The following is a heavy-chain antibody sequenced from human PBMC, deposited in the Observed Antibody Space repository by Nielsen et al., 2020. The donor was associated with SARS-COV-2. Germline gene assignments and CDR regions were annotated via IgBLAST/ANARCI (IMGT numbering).Heavy chain of an antibody. V-gene: IGHV3-15*01. D-gene: IGHD1-14*01. Sequence: GESLKISCAASGFTFSSYAMSWVRQAPGKGLEWVGRIKSKTDGGTTDYAAPVKGRFTISRDDSKNTLYLQMNSLKTEDTAVYYCTLGGTIYYYYGMDVWGQGTTVTVSS. CDR2: IKSKTDGGTT. CDR1: GFTFSSYA. CDR3: TLGGTIYYYYGMDV. J-gene: IGHJ6*02.